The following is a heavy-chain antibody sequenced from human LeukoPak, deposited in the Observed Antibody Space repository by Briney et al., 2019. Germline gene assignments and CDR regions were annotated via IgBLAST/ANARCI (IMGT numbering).Heavy chain of an antibody. CDR3: AAPSVVAAFQR. Sequence: GGSLRLSCAASGFIFSSYWMHWVRQLPGKGLVWVSRINSDGSSTSYADSVKGRFTISRDNAKNTLYLQMNSLRAEDTAVYFCAAPSVVAAFQRWGQGTLVTVSS. D-gene: IGHD2-15*01. CDR2: INSDGSST. J-gene: IGHJ1*01. V-gene: IGHV3-74*01. CDR1: GFIFSSYW.